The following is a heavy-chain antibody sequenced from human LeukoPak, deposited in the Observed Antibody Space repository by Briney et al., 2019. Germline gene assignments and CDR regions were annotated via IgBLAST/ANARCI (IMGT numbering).Heavy chain of an antibody. V-gene: IGHV1-69*13. D-gene: IGHD3-10*01. CDR2: IIPIFGTA. J-gene: IGHJ6*03. Sequence: SVKASCKASGCTFSSYAISWVRQAPGQGLEWMGGIIPIFGTANYAQKFQGRVTITADESTSTAYMELSSLRSEDTAVYYCAKWRASGGYYYYYYTDVCGKGSTVTASS. CDR1: GCTFSSYA. CDR3: AKWRASGGYYYYYYTDV.